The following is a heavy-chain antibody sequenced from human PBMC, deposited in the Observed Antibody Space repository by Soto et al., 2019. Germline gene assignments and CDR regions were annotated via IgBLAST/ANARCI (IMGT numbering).Heavy chain of an antibody. J-gene: IGHJ5*02. CDR2: ISYDGNNI. Sequence: QVQLVESGGGVVQPGRSLRLSCAASGFTFNSYGIHWVRQAPGKALEWVAVISYDGNNIYYGDSVQGRFTISRDNSKNKIYLQMNSLRGEDTAVYYCAKDVGYCTNGVCLYNWFDPWGQGTLVTVSS. CDR1: GFTFNSYG. D-gene: IGHD2-8*01. V-gene: IGHV3-30*18. CDR3: AKDVGYCTNGVCLYNWFDP.